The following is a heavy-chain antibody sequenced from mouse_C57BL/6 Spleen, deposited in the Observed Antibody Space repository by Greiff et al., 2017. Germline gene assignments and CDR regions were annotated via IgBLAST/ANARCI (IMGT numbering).Heavy chain of an antibody. V-gene: IGHV1-76*01. J-gene: IGHJ2*01. CDR3: ARSRTGTDCFDY. Sequence: QVQLQQSGAELVRPGASVKLSCKASGYTFTDYYINWVKQRPGQGLEWIARIYPGSGNTYYNEKFKGKATLTAEKSSSTAYMQLSSLTSEDSAVYFCARSRTGTDCFDYWGQGTTLTVSS. D-gene: IGHD4-1*01. CDR1: GYTFTDYY. CDR2: IYPGSGNT.